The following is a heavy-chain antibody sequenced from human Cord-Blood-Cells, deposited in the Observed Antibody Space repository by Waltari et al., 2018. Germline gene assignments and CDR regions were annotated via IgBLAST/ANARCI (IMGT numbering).Heavy chain of an antibody. CDR3: ARDLTGTGFDP. CDR2: NNPNRGGT. D-gene: IGHD1-1*01. J-gene: IGHJ5*02. Sequence: QVQLVQSGAEVKKPGASVKVSCKASGYTFTGYYMHWVRQAPGQGLEWMGCNNPNRGGTNDAQKFQGWVTMTRDTSISTAYMELSRLRSDDTAVYYCARDLTGTGFDPWGQGTLVTVSS. CDR1: GYTFTGYY. V-gene: IGHV1-2*04.